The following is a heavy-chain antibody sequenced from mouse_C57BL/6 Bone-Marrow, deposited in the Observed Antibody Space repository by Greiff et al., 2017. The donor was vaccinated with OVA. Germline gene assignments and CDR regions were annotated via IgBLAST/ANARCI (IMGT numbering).Heavy chain of an antibody. CDR3: AIRTGTFYFDY. D-gene: IGHD4-1*01. Sequence: QVQLQQPGAELVRPGTSVKLSCKASGYTFTSYWMHWVKQRPGQGLEWIGVIDPSDSYTNYNQKLKGKATLTVDTSSSTAYMQLSSLTSEDSAVYYCAIRTGTFYFDYWGQGTTLTVSS. J-gene: IGHJ2*01. CDR1: GYTFTSYW. V-gene: IGHV1-59*01. CDR2: IDPSDSYT.